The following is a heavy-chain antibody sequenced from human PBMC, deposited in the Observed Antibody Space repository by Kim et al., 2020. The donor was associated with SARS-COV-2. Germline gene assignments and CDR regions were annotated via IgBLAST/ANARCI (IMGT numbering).Heavy chain of an antibody. Sequence: GGSLRLSCAASGFTVSSNYMSWVRQAPGKGLEWVSVIYSGGSTYYADSVKGRFTISRHNSKNTLYLQMNSLRAEDTAVYYCARAVSSSSPYFDYWGQGTLVTVSS. V-gene: IGHV3-53*04. CDR1: GFTVSSNY. D-gene: IGHD6-6*01. J-gene: IGHJ4*02. CDR2: IYSGGST. CDR3: ARAVSSSSPYFDY.